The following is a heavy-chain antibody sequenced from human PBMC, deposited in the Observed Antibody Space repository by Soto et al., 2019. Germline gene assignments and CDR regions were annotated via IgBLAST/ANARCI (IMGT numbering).Heavy chain of an antibody. J-gene: IGHJ4*02. CDR1: GYSFSFYG. D-gene: IGHD5-18*01. V-gene: IGHV1-18*01. Sequence: ASVKVSCKASGYSFSFYGINWVRQAPGQGLEWMGWINVYNGNTKYAQKVQGRVTLTTDTSTSTAYMELRSLRSDDTAVYYCAPHTLDTGMPSGYWGQGTLVTVSS. CDR2: INVYNGNT. CDR3: APHTLDTGMPSGY.